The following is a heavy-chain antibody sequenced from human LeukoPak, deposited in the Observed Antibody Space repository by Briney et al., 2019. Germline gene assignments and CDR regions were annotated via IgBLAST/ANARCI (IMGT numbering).Heavy chain of an antibody. CDR3: TTVLSSRPGYYYYYYMDV. J-gene: IGHJ6*03. D-gene: IGHD6-6*01. CDR2: ISYDESNQ. V-gene: IGHV3-30-3*01. CDR1: GFTFRSYV. Sequence: GGSLRLSCAASGFTFRSYVMHWVRQAPGKGLEWVAVISYDESNQNYADSVKGRFTISRDNSQNTVYLQMNSLKTEDTAVYYCTTVLSSRPGYYYYYYMDVWGKGTTVTVSS.